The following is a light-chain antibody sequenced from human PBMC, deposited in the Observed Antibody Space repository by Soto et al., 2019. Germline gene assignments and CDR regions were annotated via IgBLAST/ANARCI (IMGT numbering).Light chain of an antibody. CDR3: SSYAGSSNV. Sequence: VLTRPPSAAGSPGQSVATSYTGTSSDVGGYNYVSWYQQHPGKAPKLMIYEVNKRPSGVPDRFSGSKSGNAASLPVSGLQAEDEADYYCSSYAGSSNVFGTGSKVTVL. J-gene: IGLJ1*01. CDR2: EVN. CDR1: SSDVGGYNY. V-gene: IGLV2-8*01.